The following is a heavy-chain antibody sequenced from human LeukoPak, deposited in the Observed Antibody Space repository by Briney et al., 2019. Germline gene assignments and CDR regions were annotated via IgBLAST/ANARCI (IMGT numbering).Heavy chain of an antibody. CDR3: ARATREWLTLNY. CDR1: EFTLSTHG. D-gene: IGHD6-19*01. J-gene: IGHJ4*02. Sequence: GGSLRLSCAASEFTLSTHGLSWVRQAPGKRLEWVSTVTSRRGTHYTDSVQGRFITSRDNSKNTLYLQMNSLRAEDTAVYYCARATREWLTLNYWGQGTLVTVSS. V-gene: IGHV3-66*02. CDR2: VTSRRGT.